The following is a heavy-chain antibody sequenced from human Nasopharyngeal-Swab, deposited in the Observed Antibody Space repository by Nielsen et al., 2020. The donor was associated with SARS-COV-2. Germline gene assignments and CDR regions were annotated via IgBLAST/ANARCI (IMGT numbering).Heavy chain of an antibody. CDR1: GFTFSSYA. J-gene: IGHJ4*02. V-gene: IGHV3-30-3*01. CDR2: ISYDGSNK. CDR3: AGDLDY. Sequence: GGSLRLSCAASGFTFSSYAMHWVRQAPGKGLEWVAVISYDGSNKYYADSVKGRFTISRDNSKNTLYLQMNSLGAEDTAVYYYAGDLDYWGQGTLVTVSS.